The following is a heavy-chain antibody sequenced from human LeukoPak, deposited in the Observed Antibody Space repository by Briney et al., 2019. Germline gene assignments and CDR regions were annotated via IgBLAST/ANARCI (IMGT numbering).Heavy chain of an antibody. Sequence: PSETLSLTCTVSGGSISSGGEYWSWIRQHPGKGLEWVGYIYYSGSTYYNPSLKSRVTISVYTSKNQFSLKLSSVTAADTAVYYCARVGLGTAVFIDAFDIWGQGTMVTVSS. CDR1: GGSISSGGEY. V-gene: IGHV4-31*03. CDR3: ARVGLGTAVFIDAFDI. D-gene: IGHD3-3*01. CDR2: IYYSGST. J-gene: IGHJ3*02.